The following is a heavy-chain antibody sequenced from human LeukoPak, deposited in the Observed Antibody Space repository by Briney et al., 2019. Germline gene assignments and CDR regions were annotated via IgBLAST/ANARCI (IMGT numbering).Heavy chain of an antibody. CDR1: GFTFSSYG. V-gene: IGHV3-30*18. J-gene: IGHJ4*02. Sequence: QPGGSLRLSCAASGFTFSSYGMRWVRQAPGKGLEGGAVISYDGSNKYYADSVKGRFTISRDNSKNTLYLQMNSLRAEDTAVYYCAKDRSGSVNDYWGQGTLVTVSS. D-gene: IGHD6-25*01. CDR2: ISYDGSNK. CDR3: AKDRSGSVNDY.